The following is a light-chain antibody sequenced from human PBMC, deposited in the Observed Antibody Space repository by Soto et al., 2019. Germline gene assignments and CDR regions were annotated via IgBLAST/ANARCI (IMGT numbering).Light chain of an antibody. Sequence: DIVMTQSPDSLAVSLGERATINCKSSQSVLYSSNNKNYLAWYQQKPGQPPKLLIYWASTRESGVPDRFSGSGSGTDFTLTISSLQAEDVAVYYCQQYYSTPYTFGQGTKLKSK. CDR2: WAS. CDR3: QQYYSTPYT. CDR1: QSVLYSSNNKNY. V-gene: IGKV4-1*01. J-gene: IGKJ2*01.